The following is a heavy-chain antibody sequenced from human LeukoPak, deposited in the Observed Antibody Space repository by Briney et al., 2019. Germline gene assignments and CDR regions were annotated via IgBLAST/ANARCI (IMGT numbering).Heavy chain of an antibody. D-gene: IGHD1-14*01. CDR2: ISGYNGNT. CDR3: ARESTGRVFDY. CDR1: GYTFTSYG. Sequence: ASVKVSCKASGYTFTSYGITWVRQAPGQGLEWMGWISGYNGNTNYAQKLQGRVTMTTDTSTSTAYMELRSLRSDDTAVYYCARESTGRVFDYWGQGTLVTVSS. V-gene: IGHV1-18*01. J-gene: IGHJ4*02.